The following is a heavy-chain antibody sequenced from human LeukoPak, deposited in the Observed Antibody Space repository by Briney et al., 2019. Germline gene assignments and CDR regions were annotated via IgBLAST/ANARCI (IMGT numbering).Heavy chain of an antibody. CDR2: INSDGSST. CDR3: ARERANGLDV. J-gene: IGHJ6*02. V-gene: IGHV3-74*01. Sequence: GGSLRLSCAASGSTISNHWMDWVRQAPGKGLVRVSHINSDGSSTTYADSVKGRFTTSRDNAKNTLYLQMNSLRAEDTAVYYCARERANGLDVWGQGTTVTVSS. CDR1: GSTISNHW.